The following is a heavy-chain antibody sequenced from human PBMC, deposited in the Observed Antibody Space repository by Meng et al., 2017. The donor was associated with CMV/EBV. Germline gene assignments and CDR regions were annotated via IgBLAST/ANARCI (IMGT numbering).Heavy chain of an antibody. J-gene: IGHJ6*02. CDR1: GYSFTSYW. D-gene: IGHD3-3*01. Sequence: KVSCKGSGYSFTSYWIGWVRQMPGKGLEWMGIIYPGDSDTRYSPSFQGQVTISADKSISTAYLQWSSLKASDTAMYYRARAGDYDFWSGYYGMDVWGQGTTVTVSS. CDR2: IYPGDSDT. V-gene: IGHV5-51*01. CDR3: ARAGDYDFWSGYYGMDV.